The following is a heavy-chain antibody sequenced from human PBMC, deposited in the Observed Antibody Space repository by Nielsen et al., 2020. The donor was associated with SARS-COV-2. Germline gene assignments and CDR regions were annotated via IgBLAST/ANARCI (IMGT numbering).Heavy chain of an antibody. CDR2: IYYSGST. CDR1: GLSFTSYY. CDR3: ARELAVAGIDYFDY. D-gene: IGHD6-19*01. V-gene: IGHV4-59*01. Sequence: SDTLSLTFTVSGLSFTSYYCTCIPQPPGKGLEWIGYIYYSGSTNYNPSLKSRVTISVDTSKNQFSLKLSSVTAADTAVYYCARELAVAGIDYFDYWGQVTLVTVSS. J-gene: IGHJ4*02.